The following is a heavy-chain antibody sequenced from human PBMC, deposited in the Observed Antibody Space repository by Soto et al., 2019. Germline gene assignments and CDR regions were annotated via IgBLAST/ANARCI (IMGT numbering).Heavy chain of an antibody. CDR3: ARGDYYDSGSPIYGMDV. J-gene: IGHJ6*02. CDR1: GGSISSGGYY. D-gene: IGHD3-10*01. V-gene: IGHV4-31*02. CDR2: IYYSGST. Sequence: QVQLQESGPGLVKPSETLSLTCTVSGGSISSGGYYLTWVRQHPGEGLEWIGFIYYSGSTYYNPSLKSRVSISVDPSKNQFSLKLSSVTAADTAVYYCARGDYYDSGSPIYGMDVWGQGTTVTVSS.